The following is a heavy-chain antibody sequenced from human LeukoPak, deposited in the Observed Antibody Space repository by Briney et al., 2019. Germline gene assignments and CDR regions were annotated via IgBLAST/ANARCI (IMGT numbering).Heavy chain of an antibody. CDR2: INHSGST. D-gene: IGHD5-18*01. CDR1: GGSFSGYY. CDR3: AGGAYSYGYFDAFDI. Sequence: SETLSLTCAVYGGSFSGYYWSWIRQPPGKGLEWIGEINHSGSTNYNPSLKSRVTISVDTSKNQFSLKLSSVTAADTAVYYCAGGAYSYGYFDAFDIWGQGTMVTVSS. J-gene: IGHJ3*02. V-gene: IGHV4-34*01.